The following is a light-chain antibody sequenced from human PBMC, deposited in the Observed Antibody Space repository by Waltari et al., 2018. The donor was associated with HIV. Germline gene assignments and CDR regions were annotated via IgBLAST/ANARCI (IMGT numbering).Light chain of an antibody. CDR1: SSDVGGYNY. CDR2: DVS. J-gene: IGLJ1*01. CDR3: SSYTSSSPYV. Sequence: QSALTQPASVSGSPGQSITISCTGTSSDVGGYNYVYWYQQHPGKAPKLMIYDVSNRPSGVSNRFSGSKSGNTASLTISGLQAEDEADYYCSSYTSSSPYVFGTGTKVTVL. V-gene: IGLV2-14*03.